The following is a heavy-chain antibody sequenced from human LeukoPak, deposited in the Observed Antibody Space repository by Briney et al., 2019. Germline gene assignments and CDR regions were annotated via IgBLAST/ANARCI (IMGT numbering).Heavy chain of an antibody. V-gene: IGHV3-48*02. Sequence: GGSLRLSCAASGFTFSSYSMNWVRQAPGKGLEWVSYISSSSSTIYYADSVKGRFTISRDNVKNSLHLQMNSLRDEDTAVYYCARDSGSYRYWGQGTLVTVSS. CDR3: ARDSGSYRY. CDR2: ISSSSSTI. CDR1: GFTFSSYS. D-gene: IGHD1-26*01. J-gene: IGHJ4*02.